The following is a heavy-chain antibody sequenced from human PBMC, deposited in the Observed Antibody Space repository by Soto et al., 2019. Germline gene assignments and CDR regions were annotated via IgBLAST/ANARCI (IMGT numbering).Heavy chain of an antibody. CDR1: GGSFSGYY. J-gene: IGHJ4*02. D-gene: IGHD3-3*01. Sequence: QVQLQQWGAGLLKPSETLSLTCAVYGGSFSGYYWSWIRQPPGKGLEWIGEINHSGSTNYNPSLKSRVTISVDTSKNQFSLKLSSVTAADTAVYYCARGARGEWLLFLFDYWGQGTLVTVSS. CDR2: INHSGST. V-gene: IGHV4-34*01. CDR3: ARGARGEWLLFLFDY.